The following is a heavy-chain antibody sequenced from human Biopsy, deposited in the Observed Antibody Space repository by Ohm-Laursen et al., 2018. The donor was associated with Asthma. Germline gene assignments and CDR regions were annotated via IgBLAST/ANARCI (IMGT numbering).Heavy chain of an antibody. J-gene: IGHJ5*02. CDR1: GGSFSNYY. CDR3: ARGVITNWFDP. CDR2: IHYSGST. D-gene: IGHD3-16*02. V-gene: IGHV4-59*06. Sequence: GTLSLTCAVYGGSFSNYYWTWIRQPPGKGLEWFGFIHYSGSTSYNPSLKGGVTISVDTSKDQFSLKLSSVTAADTAVYYCARGVITNWFDPWGQGTLVTVSS.